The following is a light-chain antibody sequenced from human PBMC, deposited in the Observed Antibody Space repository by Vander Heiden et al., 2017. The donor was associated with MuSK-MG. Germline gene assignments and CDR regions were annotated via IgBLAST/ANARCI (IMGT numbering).Light chain of an antibody. Sequence: QSVLTQPPSASGTPGQRVTISCSGSRSHIGSNTVTWYQQLPGTAPKRLIYSNNQRLSGVPDRVSGSKSGTSASLAISGLQAEDEADYYCAAWEDSLNGSWVFGGGTKLTVL. CDR1: RSHIGSNT. V-gene: IGLV1-44*01. CDR3: AAWEDSLNGSWV. J-gene: IGLJ3*02. CDR2: SNN.